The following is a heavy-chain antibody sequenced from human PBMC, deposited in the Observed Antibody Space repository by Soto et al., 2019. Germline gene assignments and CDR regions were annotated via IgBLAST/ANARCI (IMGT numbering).Heavy chain of an antibody. CDR1: GFSFSSYA. Sequence: GGSLRLSCAASGFSFSSYAMNWVRRAPGKGLQWVSFISGSGGGTYYVDSVKGRFTISRDNSKNTLYLQMNSLRAEDMAVYYCAKGVRSGWYGSWFAPWGQGTLVTVSS. J-gene: IGHJ5*02. CDR3: AKGVRSGWYGSWFAP. V-gene: IGHV3-23*01. D-gene: IGHD6-19*01. CDR2: ISGSGGGT.